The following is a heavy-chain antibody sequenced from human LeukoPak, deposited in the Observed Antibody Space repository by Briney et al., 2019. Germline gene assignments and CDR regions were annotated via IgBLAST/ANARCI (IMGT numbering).Heavy chain of an antibody. Sequence: GGSLRLSCAASGFTFSSYGMNWVRQAPGKGLEWVSYISSSSSTIYYADSVKGRFTISRDNAKNSLYLQMNSLRDEDTAVYYCARSPPGYCSSTSCYTRPLDYWGQGTLVTVSS. CDR2: ISSSSSTI. CDR3: ARSPPGYCSSTSCYTRPLDY. CDR1: GFTFSSYG. D-gene: IGHD2-2*02. J-gene: IGHJ4*02. V-gene: IGHV3-48*02.